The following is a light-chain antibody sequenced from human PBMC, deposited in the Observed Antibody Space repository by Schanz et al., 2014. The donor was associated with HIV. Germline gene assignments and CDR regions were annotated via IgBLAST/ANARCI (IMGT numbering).Light chain of an antibody. CDR3: CSYTTTSTDV. V-gene: IGLV2-14*03. J-gene: IGLJ1*01. Sequence: QSVLTQPASVSGSPGQSITISCTGTSDDVGAYNYVSWYQQHPGKAPKLMIYDVSNRPSGVSSRFSGSKSGNTASLTISGLQAEDEADYYCCSYTTTSTDVFGAGTKLTVL. CDR2: DVS. CDR1: SDDVGAYNY.